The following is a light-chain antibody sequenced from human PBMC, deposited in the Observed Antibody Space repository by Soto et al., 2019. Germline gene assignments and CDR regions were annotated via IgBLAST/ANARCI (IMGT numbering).Light chain of an antibody. J-gene: IGLJ1*01. CDR1: SGDVGGYNF. CDR2: EVI. V-gene: IGLV2-8*01. CDR3: SSYAGSRIFV. Sequence: QSVLTQTPSASGSLGQSVTTSCTGTSGDVGGYNFVSWYQQHPGKAPKLLIYEVIKRPSGVPDRFSGSKFGNTASLTVSGLQPEDEADYFCSSYAGSRIFVLGTGTKVTVL.